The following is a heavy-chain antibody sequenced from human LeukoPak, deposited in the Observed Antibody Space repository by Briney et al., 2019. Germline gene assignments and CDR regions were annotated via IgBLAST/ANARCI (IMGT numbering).Heavy chain of an antibody. D-gene: IGHD2-2*03. CDR2: INPSGGST. Sequence: ASVKVSCKASGFTFTSYYMHWVRQAPGQGLEWMGIINPSGGSTSYAQKFQGRVTMTRDTSTSTVYMELSSLRSEDTAVYYCARSLRMDNWFDPWGQGTLVTVSS. J-gene: IGHJ5*02. V-gene: IGHV1-46*01. CDR1: GFTFTSYY. CDR3: ARSLRMDNWFDP.